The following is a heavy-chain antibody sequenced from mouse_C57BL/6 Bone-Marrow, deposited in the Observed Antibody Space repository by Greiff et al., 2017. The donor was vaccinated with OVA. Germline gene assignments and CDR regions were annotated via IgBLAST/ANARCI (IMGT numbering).Heavy chain of an antibody. CDR2: ILPGSGST. J-gene: IGHJ2*01. CDR3: ARRYYGSSYEGD. CDR1: GYTFTGYW. D-gene: IGHD1-1*01. V-gene: IGHV1-9*01. Sequence: QVQLQQSGAELMKPGASVKLSCKATGYTFTGYWIEWVKQRPGHGLEWIGEILPGSGSTNYNEKFKGKATLTADTSSNTAYMQLSSLTTEDAAIYYCARRYYGSSYEGDWGQGTTLTVSS.